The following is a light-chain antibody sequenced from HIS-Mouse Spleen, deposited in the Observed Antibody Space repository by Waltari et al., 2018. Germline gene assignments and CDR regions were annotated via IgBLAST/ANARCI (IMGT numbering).Light chain of an antibody. Sequence: SSELTQDPAVSVALGQTVRITCQGDSLRSYYASWYQQKPGQAPVLVIYGKNNRPSGIPDLFSGSSSGNTASLTITVAQAEDEADYYCNSRDSSGNHVVFGGGTKRTVL. CDR3: NSRDSSGNHVV. J-gene: IGLJ2*01. CDR1: SLRSYY. V-gene: IGLV3-19*01. CDR2: GKN.